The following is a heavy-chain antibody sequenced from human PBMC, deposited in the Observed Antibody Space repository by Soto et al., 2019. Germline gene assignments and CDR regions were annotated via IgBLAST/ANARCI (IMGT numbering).Heavy chain of an antibody. Sequence: TLSLTCSFSVGSIISVGYSWGCILEPPWEGLDWIVYIYLSGITDYDPSLNMLVTMSVDTSKDQFSLKLTSVTPADTAVYYCARARLYCSGDSCWPSGFDPWGQGTLVTVS. V-gene: IGHV4-30-2*01. CDR3: ARARLYCSGDSCWPSGFDP. CDR2: IYLSGIT. CDR1: VGSIISVGYS. J-gene: IGHJ5*02. D-gene: IGHD2-15*01.